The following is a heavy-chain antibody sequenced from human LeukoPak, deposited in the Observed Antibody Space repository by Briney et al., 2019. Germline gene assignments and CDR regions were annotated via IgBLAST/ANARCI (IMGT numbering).Heavy chain of an antibody. J-gene: IGHJ4*02. CDR2: INHSGYT. V-gene: IGHV4-34*03. Sequence: PLETLSHTSAVSVVSFNDYYWSWVRPTLGKGLEWMGEINHSGYTNDRPSLKSRVPLSIDTSRKQFSLNLRSVTVADSGIYCWTIMTTGHDYWGQRTLVTVST. CDR3: TIMTTGHDY. D-gene: IGHD4-17*01. CDR1: VVSFNDYY.